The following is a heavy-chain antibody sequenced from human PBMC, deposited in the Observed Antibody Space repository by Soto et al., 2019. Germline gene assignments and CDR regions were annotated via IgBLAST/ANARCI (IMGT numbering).Heavy chain of an antibody. CDR3: ASEVIYCVSSGYWSVVGSAFDS. CDR2: IKRKTEGGTT. Sequence: EVQLVESGGGLVKPGGSLRLSCAASGFTVSNVWMTWVRQTAGKGLEWVGHIKRKTEGGTTEYAAPVKGRFTISRDDSTYTMYLKMNSLKTKCTALYYYASEVIYCVSSGYWSVVGSAFDSWGQGTMVTVSS. J-gene: IGHJ3*02. D-gene: IGHD3-22*01. V-gene: IGHV3-15*01. CDR1: GFTVSNVW.